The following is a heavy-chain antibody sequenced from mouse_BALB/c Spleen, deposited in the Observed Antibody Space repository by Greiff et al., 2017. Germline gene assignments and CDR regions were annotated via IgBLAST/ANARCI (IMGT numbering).Heavy chain of an antibody. CDR3: ARGYYDY. D-gene: IGHD2-3*01. CDR1: GFSITSYYV. Sequence: VQLKESGPGLVKPSQSLSLTCTVTGFSITSYYVRYWIRQLPGNNLEWMGYISYSGSTSYNPSLKSRISITRDTSKNQFFLQLNSVTTEDTATYSCARGYYDYWGQGTTLTVSA. V-gene: IGHV3-2*02. CDR2: ISYSGST. J-gene: IGHJ2*01.